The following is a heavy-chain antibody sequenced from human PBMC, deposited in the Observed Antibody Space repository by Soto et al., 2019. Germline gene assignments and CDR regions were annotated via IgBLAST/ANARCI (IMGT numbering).Heavy chain of an antibody. CDR3: ARDQGGLTGFDF. Sequence: PGGALRVSCSASLFTFSSYAMHCLRQAPGKGLEWVAVISYDGSNKYYADSVKGRFTISRDNSKNTLYLQMNSLRAEDTAVYYCARDQGGLTGFDFWGKGTLVTVSS. V-gene: IGHV3-30-3*01. CDR1: LFTFSSYA. D-gene: IGHD3-9*01. J-gene: IGHJ4*02. CDR2: ISYDGSNK.